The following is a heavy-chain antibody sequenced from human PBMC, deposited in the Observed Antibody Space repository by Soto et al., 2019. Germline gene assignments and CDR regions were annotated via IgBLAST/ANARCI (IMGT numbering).Heavy chain of an antibody. J-gene: IGHJ4*02. CDR3: ARVGDASTPLDY. Sequence: QVHPVQSGVEVKKPGASVTVSCKPSSYSFSSSGVTWVRQAPGHGLEWVGWINPDNRNTHYAQMVHGRVTMTTDTSTLTAYMELRSLTSDDTAVYYCARVGDASTPLDYWGQGTLVTVSS. D-gene: IGHD3-16*01. CDR2: INPDNRNT. CDR1: SYSFSSSG. V-gene: IGHV1-18*01.